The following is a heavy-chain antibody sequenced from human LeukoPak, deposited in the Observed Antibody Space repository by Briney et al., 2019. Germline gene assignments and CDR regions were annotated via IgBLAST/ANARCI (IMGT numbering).Heavy chain of an antibody. Sequence: AGGSLRLSCAASEFTFSSYAMSWVRQAPGKGLEWVSAISGSGGSTYYADSVKGRFTISRDNSKNTLYLQMNSLRAEDTAVYYCAKEAVVVPAATIYYYYYMDVWGKGTTVTVSS. D-gene: IGHD2-2*01. J-gene: IGHJ6*03. CDR1: EFTFSSYA. CDR3: AKEAVVVPAATIYYYYYMDV. CDR2: ISGSGGST. V-gene: IGHV3-23*01.